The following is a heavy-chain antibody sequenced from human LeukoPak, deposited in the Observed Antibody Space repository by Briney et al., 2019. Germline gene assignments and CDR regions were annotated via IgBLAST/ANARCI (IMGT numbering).Heavy chain of an antibody. D-gene: IGHD5-12*01. CDR2: ISTYNGYT. CDR1: GYTFTDYG. V-gene: IGHV1-18*01. CDR3: ARDQKWLRLTTYGDSWFDP. J-gene: IGHJ5*02. Sequence: GASVKVSCKASGYTFTDYGISWVRQAPGQGLEWMGWISTYNGYTNFAQKVQGRVTMTTDTSTRTAYMELWSLRSDDTAVYYCARDQKWLRLTTYGDSWFDPWGQGTLVTVSS.